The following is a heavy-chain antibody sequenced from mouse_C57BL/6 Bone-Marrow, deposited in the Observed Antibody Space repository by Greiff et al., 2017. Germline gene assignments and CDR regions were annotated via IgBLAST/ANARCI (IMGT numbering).Heavy chain of an antibody. CDR2: INPNNGGT. V-gene: IGHV1-26*01. CDR1: GYTFTDYY. J-gene: IGHJ4*01. D-gene: IGHD4-1*01. Sequence: VQLQQSGPELVKPGASVKISCKASGYTFTDYYMNWVKQSHGKSLEWIGDINPNNGGTSYNQKFKGKATLTVDKSSSTAYMELRSLTSEDSAVYYCARWDPPYAMDYWGQGTSGTVSS. CDR3: ARWDPPYAMDY.